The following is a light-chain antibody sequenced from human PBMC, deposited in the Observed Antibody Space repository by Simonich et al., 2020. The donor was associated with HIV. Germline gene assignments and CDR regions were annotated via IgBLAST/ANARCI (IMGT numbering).Light chain of an antibody. Sequence: EIVMTQSPATLSVSPGERATLPCRASQSVSSNLAWYQQKPGQAPRRLIYGASTRATGIPARLSGSGSGTEFTLAISSLQSEDFAVYYCQQYNDWPLTFGGGTKVDIK. CDR2: GAS. J-gene: IGKJ4*01. V-gene: IGKV3-15*01. CDR1: QSVSSN. CDR3: QQYNDWPLT.